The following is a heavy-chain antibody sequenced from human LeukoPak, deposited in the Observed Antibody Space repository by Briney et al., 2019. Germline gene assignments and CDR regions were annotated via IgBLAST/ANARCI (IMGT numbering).Heavy chain of an antibody. D-gene: IGHD6-6*01. Sequence: SVKVSCKASRGTFSSYAISWLRQAPGQGLEWMGRIIPILGIANYAQKFQGRVTITADKSTSTAYMELSSLRSEDTAVYYCAVARMDYYYYGMDVWGQGTTVTVSS. J-gene: IGHJ6*02. V-gene: IGHV1-69*04. CDR3: AVARMDYYYYGMDV. CDR1: RGTFSSYA. CDR2: IIPILGIA.